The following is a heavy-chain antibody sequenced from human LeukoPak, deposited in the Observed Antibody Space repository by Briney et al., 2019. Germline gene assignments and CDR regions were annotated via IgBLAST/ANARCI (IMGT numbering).Heavy chain of an antibody. CDR3: ARARGWSPLDY. J-gene: IGHJ4*02. CDR1: GFTFSSYE. Sequence: GGSLRLSCAASGFTFSSYEMNWVRQAPGKGLEWVSYIGSSGTTIYYADSVKGRFTISRDNARNSLYLQMNSLRAEDTAVYYCARARGWSPLDYWGQGNLVTVSS. CDR2: IGSSGTTI. D-gene: IGHD3-10*01. V-gene: IGHV3-48*03.